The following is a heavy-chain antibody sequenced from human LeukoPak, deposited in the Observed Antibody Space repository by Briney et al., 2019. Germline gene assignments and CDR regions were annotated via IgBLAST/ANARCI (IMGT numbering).Heavy chain of an antibody. CDR2: ISSSGSTI. J-gene: IGHJ4*02. CDR1: GFTFSSYE. D-gene: IGHD6-19*01. Sequence: PGGSLRLSCAASGFTFSSYEMNWVRQAPGKGLEWVSYISSSGSTIYYADSVKGRFTISRDNAKNSLYLQMNSLRAEDTAVYYCAREAVAKCFDYWGQGTLVTVSS. CDR3: AREAVAKCFDY. V-gene: IGHV3-48*03.